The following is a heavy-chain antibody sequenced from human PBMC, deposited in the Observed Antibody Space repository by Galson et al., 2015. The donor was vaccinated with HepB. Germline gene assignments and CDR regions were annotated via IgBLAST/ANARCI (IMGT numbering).Heavy chain of an antibody. Sequence: SLRLSCAGSGFTFRNYAMHWVRQAPGKGPEWVSYVSSLGSYTYYADSVKGRFTLYRDNAKNSLYLQMDTLTAEDTAVYYCARAWDYQGLDWFDPWGKGTLVSVSS. CDR1: GFTFRNYA. CDR3: ARAWDYQGLDWFDP. V-gene: IGHV3-21*01. D-gene: IGHD4/OR15-4a*01. CDR2: VSSLGSYT. J-gene: IGHJ5*02.